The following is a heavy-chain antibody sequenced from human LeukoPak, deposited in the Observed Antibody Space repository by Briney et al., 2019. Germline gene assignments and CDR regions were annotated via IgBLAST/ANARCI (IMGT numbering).Heavy chain of an antibody. J-gene: IGHJ3*02. CDR2: IYYSGST. D-gene: IGHD3-22*01. CDR1: GGSIISYY. Sequence: SETLSLTCTVSGGSIISYYWSWIRQPPGQGLEWIGYIYYSGSTNYNPSLKSRVTILVDTSKNQFSLKLSSVTAADTAVYYCVLAPGAYYYDSSGYGAFDIWGQGAMVTVSS. CDR3: VLAPGAYYYDSSGYGAFDI. V-gene: IGHV4-59*01.